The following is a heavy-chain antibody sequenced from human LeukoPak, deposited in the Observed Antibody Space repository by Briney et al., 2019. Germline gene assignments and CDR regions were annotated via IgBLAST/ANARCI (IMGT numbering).Heavy chain of an antibody. Sequence: GGSLRLSCAASGFIFSNYAMSWVRQAPGKGLEWVSTISGSGGSTYYADSVKGRFTISRDSSKNTLYLQMNSLRAEDTAVYSCAKARGNYPPDAFDIWGPGTMVTVSS. V-gene: IGHV3-23*01. CDR3: AKARGNYPPDAFDI. CDR1: GFIFSNYA. D-gene: IGHD1-26*01. CDR2: ISGSGGST. J-gene: IGHJ3*02.